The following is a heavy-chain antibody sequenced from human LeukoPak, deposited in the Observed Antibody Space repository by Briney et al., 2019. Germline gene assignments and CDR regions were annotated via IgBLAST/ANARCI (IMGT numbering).Heavy chain of an antibody. V-gene: IGHV3-48*03. CDR1: GFTFSSYE. CDR3: ARDRYYGSGTYDY. J-gene: IGHJ4*02. D-gene: IGHD3-10*01. Sequence: PGGSLRLSCAASGFTFSSYEMNWVRQAPGKGLEGVSYISSSGSTIYYADSVKGRFTISRDNAKNSLYLQMNSLRAEDTAVYYCARDRYYGSGTYDYWGQGTLVTVSS. CDR2: ISSSGSTI.